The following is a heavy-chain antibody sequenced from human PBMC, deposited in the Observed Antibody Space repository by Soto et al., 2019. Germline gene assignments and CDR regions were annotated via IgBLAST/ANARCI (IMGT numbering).Heavy chain of an antibody. J-gene: IGHJ4*02. CDR1: GGTFRDYA. CDR3: AREIAQSTLNTRGYFDD. Sequence: QVQLVQSGAEVKNAGSSVKVSCKASGGTFRDYAITWVRQAPGQGLECMGGIIPMFGAANYAQKFQGRIKITADESTSTAFLELSSLKSEDTAVYYCAREIAQSTLNTRGYFDDWGQGTLVTVSS. D-gene: IGHD3-22*01. V-gene: IGHV1-69*01. CDR2: IIPMFGAA.